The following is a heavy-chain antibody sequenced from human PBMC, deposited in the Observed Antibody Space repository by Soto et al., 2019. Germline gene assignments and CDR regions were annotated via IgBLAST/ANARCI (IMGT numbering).Heavy chain of an antibody. CDR2: ISAFNGNT. V-gene: IGHV1-18*01. CDR3: AWNYDSSVRGRPFSI. CDR1: GYTFTSYG. D-gene: IGHD3-22*01. Sequence: QVQLVQSGAEVKKPGASVKVSCKASGYTFTSYGISWVRQAPGQGLEWMGWISAFNGNTYYAQKLQGRVTMTTGTSTGTAYLELRSLRSDETAVYYCAWNYDSSVRGRPFSIWGQGTLVTV. J-gene: IGHJ4*02.